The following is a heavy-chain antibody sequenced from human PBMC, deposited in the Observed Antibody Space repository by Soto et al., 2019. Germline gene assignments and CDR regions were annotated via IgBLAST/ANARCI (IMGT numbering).Heavy chain of an antibody. CDR3: ARERRSDFWSGYTHLFFDY. CDR1: GGTFSSYA. Sequence: SVKVSCKASGGTFSSYAISWVRQAPGQGLEWMGGIIPIFGTANYAQKFQGRVTITADKSTSTAYMELSSLRSGDTAVYYCARERRSDFWSGYTHLFFDYWGQGTLVTVSS. J-gene: IGHJ4*02. D-gene: IGHD3-3*01. V-gene: IGHV1-69*06. CDR2: IIPIFGTA.